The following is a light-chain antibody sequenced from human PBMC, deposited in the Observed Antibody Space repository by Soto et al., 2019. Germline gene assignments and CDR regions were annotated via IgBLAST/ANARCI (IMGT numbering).Light chain of an antibody. CDR1: QSVSSSY. V-gene: IGKV3-20*01. Sequence: IELTHSPGTLSLSPWEIATLSCRASQSVSSSYLAWYQQKPGQAPRLLIFGASSRATGIPDRFSGSGSGTEFTLTISSLQSEDFAVYYCQQYNNWPLITFGQGTRLEIK. CDR2: GAS. J-gene: IGKJ5*01. CDR3: QQYNNWPLIT.